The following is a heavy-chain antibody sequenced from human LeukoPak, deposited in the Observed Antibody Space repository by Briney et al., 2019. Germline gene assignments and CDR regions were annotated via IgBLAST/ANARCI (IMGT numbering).Heavy chain of an antibody. CDR2: ISSGSSYI. CDR3: ARGESAVAQFDP. CDR1: GFTVSSNY. D-gene: IGHD6-19*01. Sequence: GGSLRLSCAASGFTVSSNYMSWVRQAPGKGLEWVSSISSGSSYIYYADSVKGRFTISRDDAKNSLYLQMNSLRAEDTAVYYCARGESAVAQFDPWGQGTLATVSS. J-gene: IGHJ5*02. V-gene: IGHV3-21*01.